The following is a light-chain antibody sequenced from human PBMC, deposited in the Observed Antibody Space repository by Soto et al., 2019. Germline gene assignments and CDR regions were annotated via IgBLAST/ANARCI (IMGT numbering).Light chain of an antibody. J-gene: IGLJ1*01. CDR2: DVS. Sequence: QSALTQPRSVSGSPGQSVTISCTGTSSDSDVNDYKFFSWYQQHPGKAPKLIIFDVSERPSGVPDRFSASKSGNTASLSISGLQAEDEADYYCCSYAGTYSYVFGPGTKVTVL. CDR3: CSYAGTYSYV. V-gene: IGLV2-11*01. CDR1: SSDSDVNDYKF.